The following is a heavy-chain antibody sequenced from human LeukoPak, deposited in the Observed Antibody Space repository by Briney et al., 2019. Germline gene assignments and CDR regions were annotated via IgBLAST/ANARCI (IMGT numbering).Heavy chain of an antibody. V-gene: IGHV1-8*03. CDR2: MNPTSGET. Sequence: ASAKVSCKASGYTFTSYDIHWVRQATGQGLEWMGWMNPTSGETGYAQKFQGRVTITRNTFITTAYMELSSLRFEDTAVYFCARGGYRYEVWGQGTLVTVSS. CDR1: GYTFTSYD. J-gene: IGHJ4*02. CDR3: ARGGYRYEV. D-gene: IGHD5-18*01.